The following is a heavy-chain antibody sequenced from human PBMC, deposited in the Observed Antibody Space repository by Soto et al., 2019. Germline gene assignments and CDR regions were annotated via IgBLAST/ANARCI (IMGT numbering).Heavy chain of an antibody. D-gene: IGHD3-3*01. J-gene: IGHJ6*02. CDR1: GFTFSSYA. CDR2: ISGSGGST. CDR3: AKAAFGSYDFWSGYPGYYGMDV. Sequence: GGSLRLSCAASGFTFSSYAMSWVRQAPGKGLEWVSAISGSGGSTYYADSVKGRFTISRDNSKNTLYLQMNSLRAEDTAVYYCAKAAFGSYDFWSGYPGYYGMDVWGQGTTVTVSS. V-gene: IGHV3-23*01.